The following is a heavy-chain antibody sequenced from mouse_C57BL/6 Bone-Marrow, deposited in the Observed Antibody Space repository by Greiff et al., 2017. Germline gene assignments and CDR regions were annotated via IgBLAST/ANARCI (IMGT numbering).Heavy chain of an antibody. J-gene: IGHJ2*01. Sequence: VQLKESGPGLVKPSQSLSLTCSVTGYSITSGYYWNWIRQFPGNKLEWMGYISYDGSNNYNPSLKNRISITRDTSKNQFFLKLNSVTTEDTATYYCAGVRYFDYWGQGTTLTVSS. CDR2: ISYDGSN. V-gene: IGHV3-6*01. CDR3: AGVRYFDY. CDR1: GYSITSGYY. D-gene: IGHD2-14*01.